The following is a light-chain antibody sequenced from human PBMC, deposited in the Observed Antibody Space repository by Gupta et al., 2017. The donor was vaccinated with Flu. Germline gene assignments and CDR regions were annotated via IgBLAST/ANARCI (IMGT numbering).Light chain of an antibody. J-gene: IGKJ1*01. CDR1: QSISSY. CDR2: AAS. V-gene: IGKV1-39*01. Sequence: ITMTQSPSSLSASVGDRVTITCRASQSISSYLNWYQQKPGKAPKLLSYAASSLQSGVPSRFSGSGSGTDFTLIISSLQTEDFVTYYWQQSYRPPTSTFGRGTKVEIK. CDR3: QQSYRPPTST.